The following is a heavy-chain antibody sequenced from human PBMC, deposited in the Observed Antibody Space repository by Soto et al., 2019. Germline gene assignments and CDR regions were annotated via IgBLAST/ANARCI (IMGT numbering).Heavy chain of an antibody. CDR1: GGSISSGDYY. CDR2: IYYSGST. V-gene: IGHV4-30-4*01. Sequence: SESLSLTCAVSGGSISSGDYYWSWIRQPPGKGLEWIGYIYYSGSTYYNPSLKSRVTISVDTSKNQFSLKLSSVTAADTAVYYCARVYCSGNSCYSVVWFDPWGQGTLVTVSS. CDR3: ARVYCSGNSCYSVVWFDP. D-gene: IGHD2-15*01. J-gene: IGHJ5*02.